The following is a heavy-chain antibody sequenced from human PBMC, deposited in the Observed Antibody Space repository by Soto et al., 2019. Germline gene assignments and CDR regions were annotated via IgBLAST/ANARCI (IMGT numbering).Heavy chain of an antibody. Sequence: GGSLRVSCAASGFTSSSSAMIWVRQAPGRGLEWVSAISGSGGSTYYADSAKGRFAISRDNSKNTLYLQMNNLRAEDTAVYYCAKGPTIFGVVIIFDYYYGMYVWGQGTTVTVSS. D-gene: IGHD3-3*01. J-gene: IGHJ6*02. CDR3: AKGPTIFGVVIIFDYYYGMYV. CDR1: GFTSSSSA. V-gene: IGHV3-23*01. CDR2: ISGSGGST.